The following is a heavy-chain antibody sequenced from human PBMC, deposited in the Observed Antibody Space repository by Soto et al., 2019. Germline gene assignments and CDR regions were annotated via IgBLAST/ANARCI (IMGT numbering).Heavy chain of an antibody. CDR2: TYYRSKWYN. J-gene: IGHJ3*02. Sequence: QVQLQQSGPGLVKPSQTPSLTCGISGDSFSSNSVAWNWIRQSPSRGLEWLGRTYYRSKWYNDYALSVKSRITINADTSKNQFSLQLNSVTPEDTAMYYCARGRASAFDIWGQGTMVTVSS. V-gene: IGHV6-1*01. CDR1: GDSFSSNSVA. CDR3: ARGRASAFDI. D-gene: IGHD5-12*01.